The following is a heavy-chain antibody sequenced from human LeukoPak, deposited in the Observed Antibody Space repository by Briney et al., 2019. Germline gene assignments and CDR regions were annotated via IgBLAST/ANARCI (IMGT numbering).Heavy chain of an antibody. CDR2: IYYSGST. D-gene: IGHD3-10*01. Sequence: SETLSLTCTVSGGSISSGDYYWSWIRQPPGKGLEWIGYIYYSGSTYYNPSLKSRVTISVDTSKNQFSLKLSSVTAADTAVYYCARGRGFLWFGELRVNWFDPWGQGTLVTVSS. CDR1: GGSISSGDYY. J-gene: IGHJ5*02. CDR3: ARGRGFLWFGELRVNWFDP. V-gene: IGHV4-30-4*01.